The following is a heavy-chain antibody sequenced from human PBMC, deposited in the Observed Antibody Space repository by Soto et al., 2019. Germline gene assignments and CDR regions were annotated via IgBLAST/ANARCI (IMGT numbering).Heavy chain of an antibody. CDR2: VFYTGSAY. Sequence: SETLSLTCTVSGGSISSCDYYWSWIRHPPGKGLEWIGYVFYTGSAYYYNPSLKSRITMSMDTSKNQFSLKLRFMTAADTAVYYCARAHIMVVAGSTFDYWGHGALVTVSS. J-gene: IGHJ4*01. V-gene: IGHV4-30-4*01. CDR3: ARAHIMVVAGSTFDY. D-gene: IGHD2-21*02. CDR1: GGSISSCDYY.